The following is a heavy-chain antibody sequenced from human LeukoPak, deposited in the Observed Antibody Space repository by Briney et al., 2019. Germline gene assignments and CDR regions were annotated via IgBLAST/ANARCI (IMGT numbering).Heavy chain of an antibody. V-gene: IGHV3-7*05. CDR2: IKQDGSEK. D-gene: IGHD5-18*01. Sequence: PGGSLRLSCAVSGFSLSNYWMSWVRQTPGKGLEWGANIKQDGSEKHYVDSVKGRFAISRDNAKDSLYLQMNSLRIEDTAVYYCATSGYNFDYWGQGTLVTVSS. CDR3: ATSGYNFDY. J-gene: IGHJ4*02. CDR1: GFSLSNYW.